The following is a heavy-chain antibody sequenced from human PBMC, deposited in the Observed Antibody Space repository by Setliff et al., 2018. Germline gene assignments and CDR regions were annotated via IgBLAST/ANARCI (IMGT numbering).Heavy chain of an antibody. CDR1: GFTFGSYW. V-gene: IGHV3-7*01. CDR3: VKRGDTRTFDY. CDR2: IHQDGSER. D-gene: IGHD5-18*01. J-gene: IGHJ4*02. Sequence: PGGSLRLSCAASGFTFGSYWMTWVRQAPEKGLEWVANIHQDGSERHYVDSVKGRFTISRDNAKNSLFLQMNILEVEDTAVYYCVKRGDTRTFDYWGQGTLVTVSS.